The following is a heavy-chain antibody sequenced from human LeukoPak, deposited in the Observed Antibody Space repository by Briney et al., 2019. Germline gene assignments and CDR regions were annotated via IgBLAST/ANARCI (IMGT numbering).Heavy chain of an antibody. J-gene: IGHJ4*02. CDR3: ARDTTYYYDSSGYQFDY. V-gene: IGHV3-21*01. Sequence: GGSLRLSCAASGFSFTTYWMSWVRQTPGKGLEWVSSISSSSSYIYYADSVKGRFTISRDNAKNSLYLQMNSLRAEDTAVYYCARDTTYYYDSSGYQFDYWGQGTLVTVSS. D-gene: IGHD3-22*01. CDR2: ISSSSSYI. CDR1: GFSFTTYW.